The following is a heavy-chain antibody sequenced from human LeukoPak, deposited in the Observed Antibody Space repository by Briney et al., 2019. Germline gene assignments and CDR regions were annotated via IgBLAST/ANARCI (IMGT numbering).Heavy chain of an antibody. V-gene: IGHV4-59*01. CDR2: FYYSGSN. J-gene: IGHJ4*02. D-gene: IGHD4-23*01. Sequence: SETLSLTCTVSGDSISSYYWTWIRQPPGKGLEWIGYFYYSGSNNYNPSLKSRVTISGETSKNQFSLKLSSVTAADTAVYYCARSGGNAPYSFISLDYWGQGMLVIVSS. CDR3: ARSGGNAPYSFISLDY. CDR1: GDSISSYY.